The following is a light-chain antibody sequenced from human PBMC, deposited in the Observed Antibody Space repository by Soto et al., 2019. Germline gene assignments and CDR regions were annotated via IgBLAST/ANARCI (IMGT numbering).Light chain of an antibody. CDR1: QSVSSSY. CDR3: KKYGRSTGT. J-gene: IGKJ3*01. Sequence: EIVLTQSPGTLSFSPVERATLSCRASQSVSSSYLAWYQQKPGQAPRLLIYGASSRATGIPERFSGSGSGTDFTLTISRLEHEDFAVYYCKKYGRSTGTFGPGTKVDIK. V-gene: IGKV3-20*01. CDR2: GAS.